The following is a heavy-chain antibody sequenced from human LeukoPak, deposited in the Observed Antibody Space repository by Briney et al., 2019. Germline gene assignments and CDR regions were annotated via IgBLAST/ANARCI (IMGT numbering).Heavy chain of an antibody. Sequence: SETLSLTCTVSGGSISSGDYYWSWIRQPPGKGLEWIVYIYYSGSTYYNPSLKSRVTISVDTYKNQFSLKLSSVTAADTAVYYCARVMATFYYYYMDVWGKGTTVTVSS. D-gene: IGHD5-12*01. CDR2: IYYSGST. CDR3: ARVMATFYYYYMDV. J-gene: IGHJ6*03. CDR1: GGSISSGDYY. V-gene: IGHV4-30-4*08.